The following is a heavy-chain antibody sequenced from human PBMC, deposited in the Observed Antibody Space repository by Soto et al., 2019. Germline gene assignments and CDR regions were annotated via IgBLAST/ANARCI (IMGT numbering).Heavy chain of an antibody. CDR3: ARGHPFDH. V-gene: IGHV4-59*01. CDR1: GGSISSSY. J-gene: IGHJ4*02. Sequence: PSETLSLTCSVSGGSISSSYWSWIRQPPGKGLEWIGFMSYSGSTNYKPSLKSRVTISVDTSKNQFSLKLSSVTAADTAVYYCARGHPFDHWGQGTLVTVSS. CDR2: MSYSGST.